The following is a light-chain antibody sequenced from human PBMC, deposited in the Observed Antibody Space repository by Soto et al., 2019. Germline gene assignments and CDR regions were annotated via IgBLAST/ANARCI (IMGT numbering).Light chain of an antibody. CDR3: HQYHNWPPYT. CDR1: QSVSSN. J-gene: IGKJ2*01. V-gene: IGKV3-15*01. CDR2: GAS. Sequence: EIVMTQSPATLSVSPGERATLSCRASQSVSSNLAWYQQKPGQAPRLLIYGASTRATGIPARFSGSGSGTDFTLTISRLQSEDFAVYYCHQYHNWPPYTFGQGTKLEIK.